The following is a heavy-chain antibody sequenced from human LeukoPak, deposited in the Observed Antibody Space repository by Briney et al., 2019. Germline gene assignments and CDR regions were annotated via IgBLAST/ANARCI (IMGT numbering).Heavy chain of an antibody. Sequence: GASVKVSCKASGGTFSSYAISWVRQAPGQGLEWMGGIIPIFGTANYAQKFQGRVTITADESTSTAYMELSSLRSEDTAVYYCARVTLVESSYYGMDVWGQGTTVTVSS. V-gene: IGHV1-69*13. CDR2: IIPIFGTA. CDR1: GGTFSSYA. CDR3: ARVTLVESSYYGMDV. D-gene: IGHD5-24*01. J-gene: IGHJ6*02.